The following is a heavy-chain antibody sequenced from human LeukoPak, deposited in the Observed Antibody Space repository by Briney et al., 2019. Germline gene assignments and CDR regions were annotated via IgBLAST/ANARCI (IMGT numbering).Heavy chain of an antibody. CDR1: GGSFSGYY. V-gene: IGHV4-34*01. Sequence: SETLSLTCAVYGGSFSGYYWSWIRQPPGKGLEWIGEVYHNGTPNYNPSLKSRVTISADTFKNHFSLKLTSVTAADTAVYYCATAPILRGEAGEQYKYGMDVWGQETTVLVSS. CDR3: ATAPILRGEAGEQYKYGMDV. CDR2: VYHNGTP. D-gene: IGHD2-2*02. J-gene: IGHJ6*02.